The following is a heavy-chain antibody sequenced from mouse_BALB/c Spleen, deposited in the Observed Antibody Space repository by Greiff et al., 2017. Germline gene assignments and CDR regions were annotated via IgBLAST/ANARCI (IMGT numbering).Heavy chain of an antibody. Sequence: EAKLVESGGGLVQPGGSRKLSCAASGFTFSSYAMSWVRQTPEKRLEWVASISSGGSTYYPDSVKGRFTISRDNARNILYLQMSSLRSEDTAMYYCARGRTFDYWGQGTTLTVPS. V-gene: IGHV5-6-5*01. CDR1: GFTFSSYA. CDR2: ISSGGST. CDR3: ARGRTFDY. J-gene: IGHJ2*01.